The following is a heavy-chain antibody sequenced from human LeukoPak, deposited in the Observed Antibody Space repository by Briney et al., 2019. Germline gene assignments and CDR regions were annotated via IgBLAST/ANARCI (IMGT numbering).Heavy chain of an antibody. V-gene: IGHV3-33*01. CDR1: GFTFNTYG. Sequence: GGSLRLSCAASGFTFNTYGMNWVRQAPGKGLEWVAIIWYDGSDKYYAESVKGRFTISRDNSKNTLYLQVNSLRAEDTAVYYCARVGCTGGSCLAYNYYAMDVRGQGTTVTVSS. CDR3: ARVGCTGGSCLAYNYYAMDV. D-gene: IGHD2-15*01. J-gene: IGHJ6*02. CDR2: IWYDGSDK.